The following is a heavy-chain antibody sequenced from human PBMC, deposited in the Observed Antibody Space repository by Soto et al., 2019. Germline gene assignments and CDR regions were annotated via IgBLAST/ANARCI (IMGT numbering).Heavy chain of an antibody. D-gene: IGHD6-6*01. Sequence: SVKFSCTASGGTFSSYAISWVRQAPGQGLEWMGGIIPIFGTANYAQKFQGRVTITADESTSTAYMELSSLRSEDTAVYYCAREGAYSSSLRRVTFDPWGQGTPVTVSS. CDR2: IIPIFGTA. CDR3: AREGAYSSSLRRVTFDP. J-gene: IGHJ5*02. CDR1: GGTFSSYA. V-gene: IGHV1-69*01.